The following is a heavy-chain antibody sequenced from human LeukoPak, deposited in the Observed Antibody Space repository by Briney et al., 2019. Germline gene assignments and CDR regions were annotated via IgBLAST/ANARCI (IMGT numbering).Heavy chain of an antibody. CDR3: ARVGYGSGSYLVDY. Sequence: SGTLSLTCAVSGGSISSNNWWSWVRQPPGKGLEWIGEIWHSGSTNYNPSLKSRVTMSVDKSKNHFSLKLSSVTAADTAVYYCARVGYGSGSYLVDYWGQGTLVTVSS. CDR1: GGSISSNNW. J-gene: IGHJ4*02. D-gene: IGHD3-10*01. V-gene: IGHV4-4*02. CDR2: IWHSGST.